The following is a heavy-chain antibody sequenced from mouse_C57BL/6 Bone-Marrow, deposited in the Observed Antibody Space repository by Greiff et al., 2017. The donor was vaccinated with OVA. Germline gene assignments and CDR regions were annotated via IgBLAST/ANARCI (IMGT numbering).Heavy chain of an antibody. Sequence: LVESGAELVRPGTSVKMSCKASGYTFTNYWIGWAKQRPGHGLEWIGDIYPGGGYTNYNEKFKGKATLTADKSSSTAYMQFSSLTSEDSAIYYCARWDYGYDFDYWGQGTTLTVSS. J-gene: IGHJ2*01. CDR3: ARWDYGYDFDY. V-gene: IGHV1-63*01. CDR2: IYPGGGYT. CDR1: GYTFTNYW. D-gene: IGHD2-2*01.